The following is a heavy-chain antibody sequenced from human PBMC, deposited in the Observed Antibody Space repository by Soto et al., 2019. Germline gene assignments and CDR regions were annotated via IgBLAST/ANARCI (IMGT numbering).Heavy chain of an antibody. D-gene: IGHD5-12*01. V-gene: IGHV3-64D*06. CDR2: VRGNGDPP. J-gene: IGHJ4*02. CDR1: GFTFSSYA. Sequence: XGCLRLSCSASGFTFSSYAMHWVRQAPGKGLEYVSGVRGNGDPPFYADSVKGRFTISRDNSKNTLYLQMSSLSADDTAVYYCAKSPGGNNFDFFEWGQGALVTVSS. CDR3: AKSPGGNNFDFFE.